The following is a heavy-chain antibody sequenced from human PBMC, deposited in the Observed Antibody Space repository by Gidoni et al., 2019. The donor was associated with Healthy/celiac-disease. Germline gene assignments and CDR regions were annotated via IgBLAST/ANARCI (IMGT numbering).Heavy chain of an antibody. CDR2: ISYDGSNK. D-gene: IGHD2-15*01. CDR3: ARGSQYCSGGSCWRFGYYFDY. Sequence: QVQLVESGGGVVQPGRSLRRSCAASGFTFSSYGMHWFRQAPGKGLAWVAVISYDGSNKYYADSVKGRFTISRDNSKNTLYLQMNSLRAEDTAVYYCARGSQYCSGGSCWRFGYYFDYWGQGTLVTVSS. J-gene: IGHJ4*02. V-gene: IGHV3-30*03. CDR1: GFTFSSYG.